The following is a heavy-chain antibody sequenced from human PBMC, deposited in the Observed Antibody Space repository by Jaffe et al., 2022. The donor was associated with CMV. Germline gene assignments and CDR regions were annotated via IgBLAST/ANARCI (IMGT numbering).Heavy chain of an antibody. CDR3: ARGTKMAIIND. D-gene: IGHD2-21*01. V-gene: IGHV4-59*01. CDR2: IHSSGST. Sequence: QVQLQESGPGLVKPSETLSLTCTVSGGSISTYSWSWIRQPPGKGLEWIGYIHSSGSTNYIPSLKGRATISVDTSKNQFSLRMTSVTAADTALYYCARGTKMAIINDWGQGTLVTVSS. CDR1: GGSISTYS. J-gene: IGHJ4*02.